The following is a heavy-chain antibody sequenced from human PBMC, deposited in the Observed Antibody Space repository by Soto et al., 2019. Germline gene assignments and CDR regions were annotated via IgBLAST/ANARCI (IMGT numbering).Heavy chain of an antibody. V-gene: IGHV1-3*01. J-gene: IGHJ3*02. D-gene: IGHD2-15*01. CDR3: AKEAYCSAGSCLDDAFDI. CDR2: INAGNGNT. CDR1: GYTFTSYA. Sequence: ASVKVSCKASGYTFTSYAMHWVRQAPGQRLEWMGWINAGNGNTKYSQKFQGRVTITRDTSASTAYMELSSLRSEDTAVYYCAKEAYCSAGSCLDDAFDIWGQGTMVTVSS.